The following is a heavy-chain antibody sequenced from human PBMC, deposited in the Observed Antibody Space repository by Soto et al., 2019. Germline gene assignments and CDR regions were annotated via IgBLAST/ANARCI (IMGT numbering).Heavy chain of an antibody. CDR2: IYYSGST. CDR3: ARDRGYSKPSGWFDP. CDR1: GGSISSGGYY. D-gene: IGHD4-4*01. V-gene: IGHV4-31*03. Sequence: SETLSLTCTVSGGSISSGGYYWSWIRQHPGKGLEWIGYIYYSGSTYYNPSLKSRVTISVDTSKNQFSLKLSSVTAADTAVYYCARDRGYSKPSGWFDPRGQGTLVTLSS. J-gene: IGHJ5*02.